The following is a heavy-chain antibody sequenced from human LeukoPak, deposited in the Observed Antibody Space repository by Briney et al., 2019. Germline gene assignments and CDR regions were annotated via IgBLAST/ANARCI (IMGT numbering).Heavy chain of an antibody. CDR2: IYSGGST. J-gene: IGHJ6*03. CDR1: GFTVSSNY. D-gene: IGHD3-10*01. V-gene: IGHV3-53*01. Sequence: PGGSLRLSCAASGFTVSSNYMSWVRQAPGKGLEWVSVIYSGGSTYYADSVKGRFTISRDNSKNTLYLQMNSLRAEDTAVYYCAREVREDYCMDVWGKGTTVTVSS. CDR3: AREVREDYCMDV.